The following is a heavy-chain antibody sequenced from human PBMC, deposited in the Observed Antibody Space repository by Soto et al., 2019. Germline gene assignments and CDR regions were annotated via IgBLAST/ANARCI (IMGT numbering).Heavy chain of an antibody. J-gene: IGHJ5*02. CDR1: GYTFTSYG. CDR2: ISAYNGNT. D-gene: IGHD6-19*01. Sequence: ASVKVSCKASGYTFTSYGISWVRQAPGQGLEWMGWISAYNGNTNYAQKLQGRVTMTTDTSTSTAYMELRSLRSDDTAVYYCARDLPSSIAVAGTPAGRWFDPWGQGTLVTVSS. V-gene: IGHV1-18*01. CDR3: ARDLPSSIAVAGTPAGRWFDP.